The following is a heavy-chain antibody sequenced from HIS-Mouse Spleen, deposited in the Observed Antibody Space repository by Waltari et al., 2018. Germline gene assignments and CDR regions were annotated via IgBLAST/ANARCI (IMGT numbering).Heavy chain of an antibody. Sequence: QLQLQESGPGLVKPSETLSLTCTVSGGSISSSSYYWGWSRQPPGKGLEWSGSIHSSGATDYTPSLKSRVTISVDTSKNQFSLKLSSVTAADTAVYYCAREIPYSSSWYDWYFDLWGRGTLVTVSS. CDR1: GGSISSSSYY. D-gene: IGHD6-13*01. CDR2: IHSSGAT. CDR3: AREIPYSSSWYDWYFDL. V-gene: IGHV4-39*07. J-gene: IGHJ2*01.